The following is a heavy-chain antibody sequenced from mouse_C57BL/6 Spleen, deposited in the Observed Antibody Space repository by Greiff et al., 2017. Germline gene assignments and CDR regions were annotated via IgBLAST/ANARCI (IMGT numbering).Heavy chain of an antibody. CDR3: ARPWITTVSGALDY. J-gene: IGHJ2*01. D-gene: IGHD1-1*01. Sequence: VQLQQSGAELAKPGASVKLSCKASGYTFTSYWMHWVKQRPGQGLEWIGYINPSSGYTKYKQKFKDKATLTADKSSSTAYMHLSSLTYEDSAVYYCARPWITTVSGALDYWGQGTTLTVSS. CDR2: INPSSGYT. V-gene: IGHV1-7*01. CDR1: GYTFTSYW.